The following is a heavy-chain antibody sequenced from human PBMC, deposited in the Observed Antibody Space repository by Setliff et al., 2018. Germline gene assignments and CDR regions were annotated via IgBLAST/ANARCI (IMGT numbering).Heavy chain of an antibody. Sequence: PGGSLRLSCTASGLTFADAWMSWVRQGPVKGLEWVDHIKSKTDGGTTDHAAPVKGRFTISRDDSKNTLYLQINSLKTEDTAVYYCTTDSQLGFDYWGRGTLVTVSS. V-gene: IGHV3-15*01. CDR1: GLTFADAW. D-gene: IGHD1-1*01. CDR2: IKSKTDGGTT. CDR3: TTDSQLGFDY. J-gene: IGHJ4*02.